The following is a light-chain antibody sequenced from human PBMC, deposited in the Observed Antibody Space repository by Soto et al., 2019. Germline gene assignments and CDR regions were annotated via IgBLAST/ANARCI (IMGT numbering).Light chain of an antibody. CDR2: TNN. CDR3: ATCDDSRKGV. V-gene: IGLV1-44*01. CDR1: TSNIESHS. Sequence: QSVLTQPPSASGTPGQRIIISCSGSTSNIESHSVNWYQQVPGTAPKLLIITNNQRPSGVPDRFSGSKSGASASLAISGLQSEDEATYSCATCDDSRKGVFGTGTKVTVL. J-gene: IGLJ1*01.